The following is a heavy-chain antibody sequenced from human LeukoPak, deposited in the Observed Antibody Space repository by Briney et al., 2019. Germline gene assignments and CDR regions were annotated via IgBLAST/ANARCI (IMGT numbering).Heavy chain of an antibody. V-gene: IGHV1-18*04. J-gene: IGHJ4*02. D-gene: IGHD5-18*01. CDR2: ISAYNGNT. CDR1: GYTFTNYY. CDR3: ARGPGYGFPHYFDY. Sequence: GASVKVSCKASGYTFTNYYIHWVRQAPGQGLEWMGWISAYNGNTNYAQKLQGRVTMTTDTSTSTAYMELRSPRSDDTAVYYCARGPGYGFPHYFDYWGQGTLVTVSS.